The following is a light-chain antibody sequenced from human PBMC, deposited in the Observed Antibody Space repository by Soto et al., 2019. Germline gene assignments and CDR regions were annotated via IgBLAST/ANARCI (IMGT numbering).Light chain of an antibody. J-gene: IGLJ1*01. Sequence: QSVLTQPPSASGTPGQRVTISCSGSSSNIGTDAVSWFQQLPGTAPKLLIYSNNQRPSGVPDRFSGSKSGTSASLAISGLQSEDEADYYCAAWDGSLKEYVFGTGTKLTVL. V-gene: IGLV1-44*01. CDR3: AAWDGSLKEYV. CDR2: SNN. CDR1: SSNIGTDA.